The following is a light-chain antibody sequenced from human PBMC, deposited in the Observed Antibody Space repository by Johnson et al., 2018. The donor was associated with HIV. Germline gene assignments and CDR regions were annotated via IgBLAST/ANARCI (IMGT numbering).Light chain of an antibody. CDR3: GTWDNSLSAYV. J-gene: IGLJ1*01. CDR2: ENN. CDR1: SSNIGNNY. Sequence: QSVLTQPPSVSAAPGQKVTISCSGSSSNIGNNYVSWYQQLPGTAPKLLIYENNKRPSGIPDRFSGSKSGTSATLGITGLQTGDEAHYYCGTWDNSLSAYVFGTGTKVTGL. V-gene: IGLV1-51*02.